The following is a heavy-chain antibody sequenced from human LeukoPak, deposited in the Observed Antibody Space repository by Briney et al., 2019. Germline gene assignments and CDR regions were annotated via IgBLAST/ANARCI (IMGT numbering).Heavy chain of an antibody. CDR2: IYYSGST. V-gene: IGHV4-39*01. D-gene: IGHD4-17*01. J-gene: IGHJ4*02. CDR3: ATDYGRYFDY. CDR1: GGSISSSSYY. Sequence: SETLSLTCTVSGGSISSSSYYWGWIHQPPGKGLEWIGSIYYSGSTYYNPSLKSRVTISVDTSKNQFSLKLSSVIAADTAVYYCATDYGRYFDYWGQGTLVTVSS.